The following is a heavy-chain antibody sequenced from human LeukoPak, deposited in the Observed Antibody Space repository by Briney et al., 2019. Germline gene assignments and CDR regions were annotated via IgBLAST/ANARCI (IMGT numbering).Heavy chain of an antibody. V-gene: IGHV4-59*01. Sequence: SETLSLTCTVSGGSISGYYWSWIRQPPGKGLEWIGYIYYSGSTNYNPSLKSRVTISVDMSKNQFSLKLSSVTAADTAVYYCARARAPGGCPYNWFDPWGQGTLVTVSS. J-gene: IGHJ5*02. CDR1: GGSISGYY. CDR2: IYYSGST. CDR3: ARARAPGGCPYNWFDP. D-gene: IGHD6-25*01.